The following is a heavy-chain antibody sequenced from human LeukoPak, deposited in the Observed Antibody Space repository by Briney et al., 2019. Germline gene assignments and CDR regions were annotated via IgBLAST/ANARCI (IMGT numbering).Heavy chain of an antibody. D-gene: IGHD5-18*01. CDR1: GGSFSGYY. CDR3: ASNVDTAMVTYFDY. CDR2: INHSGST. Sequence: SETLSLTCAVYGGSFSGYYWSWIRQPPGKGLEWIGEINHSGSTNYNPSLKSRVTISVDTSKNQFSLKLSSVTAADTAVYYCASNVDTAMVTYFDYWGQGTLVTVSS. V-gene: IGHV4-34*01. J-gene: IGHJ4*02.